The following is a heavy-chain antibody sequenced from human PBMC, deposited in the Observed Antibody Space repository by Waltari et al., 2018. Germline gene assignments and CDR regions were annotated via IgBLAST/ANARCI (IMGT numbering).Heavy chain of an antibody. D-gene: IGHD5-12*01. CDR3: ARGAYSGYDLLKFDY. CDR1: GYTFTGYY. J-gene: IGHJ4*02. V-gene: IGHV1-2*02. Sequence: QVQLVQSGAEVKKPGASVKVSCKASGYTFTGYYMHWVRQAPGQGLEWMGWINPNSGSTNYAQKFQGRVTMTRDTSISTAYMELSRLRSDDTAVYYCARGAYSGYDLLKFDYWGQGTLVTVSS. CDR2: INPNSGST.